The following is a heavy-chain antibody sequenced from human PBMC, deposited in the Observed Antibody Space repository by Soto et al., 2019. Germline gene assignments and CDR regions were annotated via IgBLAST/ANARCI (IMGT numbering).Heavy chain of an antibody. CDR1: GFNVISNS. CDR2: IHSDANT. CDR3: ARHVWLES. J-gene: IGHJ5*01. V-gene: IGHV3-53*01. Sequence: PWGSLRLSCAASGFNVISNSMNWVRQAPGKGLEWLSLIHSDANTKYADSVKGRFTVSRDSSENKFYLQMNSLRAEDTAVYYCARHVWLESWGQGTLVTVSS.